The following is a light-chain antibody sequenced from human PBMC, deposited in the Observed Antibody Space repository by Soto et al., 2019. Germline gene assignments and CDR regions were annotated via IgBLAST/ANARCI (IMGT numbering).Light chain of an antibody. CDR2: DVS. J-gene: IGLJ2*01. Sequence: QSALTQPRSVSGSPGQSVTISCTGTSSDVGGYNYVSWYQQHPGKAPKLMIYDVSHRPSGVPDRFSGSKSGNTASLTISGLQAEDEADYYCCSYAGSHFLFGGGTKVTVL. V-gene: IGLV2-11*01. CDR1: SSDVGGYNY. CDR3: CSYAGSHFL.